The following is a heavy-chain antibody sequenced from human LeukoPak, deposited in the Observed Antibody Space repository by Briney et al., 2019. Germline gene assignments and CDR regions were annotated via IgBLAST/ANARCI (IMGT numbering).Heavy chain of an antibody. CDR1: GGSISSRNYY. CDR2: IYYSGST. Sequence: SETLSLTCTVSGGSISSRNYYWGWIRQPPGKGLEWIGSIYYSGSTYYNPSLKSRVTISVDTSKNQFSLKLSSVTAADTAVYYCARRHSGYDHIPGNWFDPWGQGTLVTVSS. J-gene: IGHJ5*02. CDR3: ARRHSGYDHIPGNWFDP. D-gene: IGHD5-12*01. V-gene: IGHV4-39*01.